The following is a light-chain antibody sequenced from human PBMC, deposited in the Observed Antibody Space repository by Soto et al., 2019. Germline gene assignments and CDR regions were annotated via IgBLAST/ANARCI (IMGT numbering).Light chain of an antibody. CDR1: TGTVTSTHY. J-gene: IGLJ3*02. CDR2: DTS. V-gene: IGLV7-46*01. Sequence: QAVATQEPSVTVYPGGTVTLTCDSSTGTVTSTHYPYWFQQKPGQVPRALIYDTSGKHSLTPARFSGSLLGGKPALILSGAQPEDEADYYCSLSYSGVRVFGGGTKLTVL. CDR3: SLSYSGVRV.